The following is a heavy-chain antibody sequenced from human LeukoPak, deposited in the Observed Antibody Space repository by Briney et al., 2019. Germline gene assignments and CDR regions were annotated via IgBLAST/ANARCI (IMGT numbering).Heavy chain of an antibody. Sequence: GGSLRLSCEASGFTFSDSAMSWVRQAPGKGLEWVSAISGSGGTTYYADSVKGRFTISRDNSKNTLFLQMNSLRAEDTAVYYCAKDREGLGSGYDLEYFDYWGQGTLVTVSS. CDR3: AKDREGLGSGYDLEYFDY. CDR2: ISGSGGTT. J-gene: IGHJ4*02. D-gene: IGHD5-12*01. CDR1: GFTFSDSA. V-gene: IGHV3-23*01.